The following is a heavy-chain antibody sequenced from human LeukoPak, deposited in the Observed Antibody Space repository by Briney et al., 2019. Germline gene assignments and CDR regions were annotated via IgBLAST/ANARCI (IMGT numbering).Heavy chain of an antibody. CDR1: GFTFSSYS. J-gene: IGHJ4*02. D-gene: IGHD5-24*01. V-gene: IGHV3-21*01. CDR2: ISSSSSYI. Sequence: GGSLRLSCAASGFTFSSYSMNWVRQAPGKGLEWVSSISSSSSYIYYADSVKGRFTISRDNAKNSLYLQMNSLRAEDTAVYYCARIRRDGYNVPDYWGQGTLVTVSS. CDR3: ARIRRDGYNVPDY.